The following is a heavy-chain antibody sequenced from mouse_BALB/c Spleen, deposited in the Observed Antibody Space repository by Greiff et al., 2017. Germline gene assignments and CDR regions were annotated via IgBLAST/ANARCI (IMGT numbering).Heavy chain of an antibody. Sequence: VQLQQSGAELAKPGASVKMSCKASGYTFTSYWMPWVKQRPGQGLEWIGYINPSTGYTEYNQKFKDKATLTADKSSSTAYMQLSSLTSEDAAVYYCARGLLHDYWGQGTTLTVSS. J-gene: IGHJ2*01. CDR2: INPSTGYT. CDR3: ARGLLHDY. CDR1: GYTFTSYW. V-gene: IGHV1-7*01. D-gene: IGHD2-3*01.